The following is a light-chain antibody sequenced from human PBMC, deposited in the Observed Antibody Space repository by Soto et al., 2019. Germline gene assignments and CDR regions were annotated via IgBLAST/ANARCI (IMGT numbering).Light chain of an antibody. CDR2: EVS. CDR1: SSDIGSYNY. J-gene: IGLJ1*01. Sequence: QSVLTQPGSVSGSPGQSIAISCTGTSSDIGSYNYVSWYQQHPGKAPKLIIHEVSNRPSGISDHFSGSKSGNTASLTISGLQADDEADYYCSSHTTYSTRIFGTGTKVTVL. V-gene: IGLV2-14*01. CDR3: SSHTTYSTRI.